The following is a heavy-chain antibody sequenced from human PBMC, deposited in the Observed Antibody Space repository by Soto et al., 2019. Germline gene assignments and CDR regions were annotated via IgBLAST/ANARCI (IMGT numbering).Heavy chain of an antibody. CDR2: ISVSNGYT. CDR1: GYPFTTYG. D-gene: IGHD6-13*01. CDR3: TRENAAAASTTLDY. Sequence: ASVKVSCKASGYPFTTYGINWVRQAPGQGLEWMGWISVSNGYTNYAQNLQGRVTMTADTSTNVAYMELRSLRSDDTAVYYCTRENAAAASTTLDYWGHGTLVTVSS. V-gene: IGHV1-18*01. J-gene: IGHJ4*01.